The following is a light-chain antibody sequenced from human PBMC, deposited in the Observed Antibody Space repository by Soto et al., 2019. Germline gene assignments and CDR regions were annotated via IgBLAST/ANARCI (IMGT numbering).Light chain of an antibody. CDR3: HQSYSTPYT. J-gene: IGKJ2*01. V-gene: IGKV1-39*01. CDR1: KSINIY. CDR2: GAS. Sequence: DIQMTQSPSSLSASVGNRVSITCRASKSINIYLNWYQQKPGKAPKLLIYGASRLQSGVPSRFSGSGSGTDFTLPISTLQPEDFATYFCHQSYSTPYTFVQGTKVEIK.